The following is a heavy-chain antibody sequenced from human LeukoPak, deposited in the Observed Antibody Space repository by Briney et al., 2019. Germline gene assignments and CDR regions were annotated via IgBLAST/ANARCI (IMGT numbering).Heavy chain of an antibody. CDR2: INHSGST. CDR1: GGSFSGYY. V-gene: IGHV4-34*01. D-gene: IGHD2-2*01. Sequence: SETLSLTCAVYGGSFSGYYWSWIRQPPGKGLEWIGEINHSGSTNYNPSLKSRVTISVDTSKNQFSLELSSVTAADAAVYYCARKVPAAKNWFDPWGQETLSPSPQ. CDR3: ARKVPAAKNWFDP. J-gene: IGHJ5*02.